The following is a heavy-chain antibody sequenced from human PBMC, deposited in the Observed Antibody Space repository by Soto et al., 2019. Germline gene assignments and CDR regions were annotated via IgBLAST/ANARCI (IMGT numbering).Heavy chain of an antibody. V-gene: IGHV3-21*01. CDR2: ISSGSSYI. D-gene: IGHD4-17*01. Sequence: EVQLVESGGGLVKPGGSLRLSCVASGFTFSDYSMNWVRQAPGKGLEWVSSISSGSSYIYYADSLKGRFTISRDNAKNSLYLQVNSLRVDDPAVYYCARTRYGDLSHFDYWGQGTLVTVSS. J-gene: IGHJ4*02. CDR3: ARTRYGDLSHFDY. CDR1: GFTFSDYS.